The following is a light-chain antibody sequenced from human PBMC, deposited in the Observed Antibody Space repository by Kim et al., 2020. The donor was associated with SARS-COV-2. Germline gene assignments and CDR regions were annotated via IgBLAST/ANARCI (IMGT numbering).Light chain of an antibody. CDR1: HSVSSRY. Sequence: EIVLTQSPGTLSLSPGERATLSCRASHSVSSRYLAWYQQKPGQAPRLLIYGASSRATGIPDRFSGSGSGTDFTLTISRLEPEDFAVDYCQQYGSSLYTFGQGTKLEIK. CDR2: GAS. J-gene: IGKJ2*01. V-gene: IGKV3-20*01. CDR3: QQYGSSLYT.